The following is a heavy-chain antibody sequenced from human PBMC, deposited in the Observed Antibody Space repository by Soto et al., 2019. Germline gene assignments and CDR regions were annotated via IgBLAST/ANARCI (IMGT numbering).Heavy chain of an antibody. CDR3: ARVLSSGLLLCDY. Sequence: QVQLVQSGAEVKKPGASVKVSCKASGYTFTSYGISWVRQAPGQGLEWMGWISAYNGNTNYAQKVQRKVTMTTDTSTSPASMEMRSQRSADTDVYYCARVLSSGLLLCDYWGQGTLVTVSS. D-gene: IGHD3-10*02. J-gene: IGHJ4*02. V-gene: IGHV1-18*01. CDR2: ISAYNGNT. CDR1: GYTFTSYG.